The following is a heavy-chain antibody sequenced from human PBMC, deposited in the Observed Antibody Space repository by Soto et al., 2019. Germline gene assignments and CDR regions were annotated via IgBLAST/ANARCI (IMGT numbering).Heavy chain of an antibody. V-gene: IGHV4-34*01. Sequence: XETLSLTCAVSGGSFRGFYWTWMRQSPGKGLEWLGDINHVGITNYNPSLKSRVSIPVDTSKSQFSLKLSSVTAEDTAVYYCARESEDLTSNFDYWGQGTLVTVSS. J-gene: IGHJ4*02. CDR1: GGSFRGFY. CDR3: ARESEDLTSNFDY. CDR2: INHVGIT.